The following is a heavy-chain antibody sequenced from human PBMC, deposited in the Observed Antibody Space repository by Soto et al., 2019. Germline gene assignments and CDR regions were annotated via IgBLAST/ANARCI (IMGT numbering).Heavy chain of an antibody. V-gene: IGHV4-61*01. CDR1: GGSVSSGNNY. D-gene: IGHD3-16*01. CDR2: VYYIGTT. CDR3: ARDGEFGVRKFAFDI. J-gene: IGHJ3*02. Sequence: SETLSLTCTVSGGSVSSGNNYWSWIRQSPGKGLEWIGYVYYIGTTNYNPSLKSRVTMSVDTSKNQFSLRLSSVTAADTAMYYCARDGEFGVRKFAFDIWGQGTMVTVSS.